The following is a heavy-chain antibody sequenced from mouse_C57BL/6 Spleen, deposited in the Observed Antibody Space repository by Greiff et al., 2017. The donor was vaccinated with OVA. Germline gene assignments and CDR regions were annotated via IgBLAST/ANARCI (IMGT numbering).Heavy chain of an antibody. CDR3: ASGSGPWCAD. D-gene: IGHD3-2*02. CDR2: INPNNGGT. V-gene: IGHV1-22*01. Sequence: VQLKESGPELVKPGASVKMSCKASGYTFTDYNMHWVKQSHGKSLEWIGYINPNNGGTSYNQKFKGKATLTVNKSSSTAYMELRSLTSEDSAVYYCASGSGPWCADWGQGTLVTVSA. J-gene: IGHJ3*01. CDR1: GYTFTDYN.